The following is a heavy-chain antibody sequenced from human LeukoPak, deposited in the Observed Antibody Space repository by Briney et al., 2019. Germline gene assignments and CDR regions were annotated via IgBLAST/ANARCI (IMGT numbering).Heavy chain of an antibody. V-gene: IGHV1-46*01. CDR1: GYTFTSYD. D-gene: IGHD6-19*01. CDR3: ARDRRRIAVAGRGDGFDY. Sequence: ASVKVSCKSSGYTFTSYDMPLVRQAPGQGLDWMGIINLSGGSRSYAQKFQGRVTMTRDMSTSTDYMEMSSLRSEDTAVYYCARDRRRIAVAGRGDGFDYWGQGTLVTVSS. CDR2: INLSGGSR. J-gene: IGHJ4*02.